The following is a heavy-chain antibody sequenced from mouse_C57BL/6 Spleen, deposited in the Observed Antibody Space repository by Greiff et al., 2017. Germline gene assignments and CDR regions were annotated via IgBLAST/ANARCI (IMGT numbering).Heavy chain of an antibody. D-gene: IGHD1-1*01. J-gene: IGHJ4*01. Sequence: QVQLQQSGAELVKPGASVKLSCKASGYTFTSYWMHWVKQRPGQGLEWIGMIHPNSGSTNYNEKFKSKATLTVDKSSSTAYMQLSSLTSEDSAVYYCARTYYYGTVYAMDYWGQGTSVTVSS. CDR1: GYTFTSYW. CDR3: ARTYYYGTVYAMDY. CDR2: IHPNSGST. V-gene: IGHV1-64*01.